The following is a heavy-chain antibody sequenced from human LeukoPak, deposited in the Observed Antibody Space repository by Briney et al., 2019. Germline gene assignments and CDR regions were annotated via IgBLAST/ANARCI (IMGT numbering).Heavy chain of an antibody. CDR2: ISNSAST. V-gene: IGHV4-31*03. CDR1: GVSISSGGYY. Sequence: SQTLSLTCTVSGVSISSGGYYWSWIRQHPGNGLEWIGHISNSASTYYNPSLKSRLTMSADTSKNQFSLKLTSVTAADTAVYDCAKGYTYGPFDYWGQGAVVTVSS. D-gene: IGHD5-18*01. CDR3: AKGYTYGPFDY. J-gene: IGHJ4*02.